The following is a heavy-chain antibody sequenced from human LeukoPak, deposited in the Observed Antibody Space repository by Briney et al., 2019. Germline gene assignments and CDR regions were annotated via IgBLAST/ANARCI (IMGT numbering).Heavy chain of an antibody. Sequence: GGSLKLSSAASGFTFSSYWMSWVRQAPGKGLEWVANIRQDGSEKYYVDSVKGRFTISRDNAKNSLYLQMNSLRAEDTAVYYCARGGDFNYYDSSGYYYWGQGTLVTVSS. V-gene: IGHV3-7*01. CDR3: ARGGDFNYYDSSGYYY. J-gene: IGHJ4*02. D-gene: IGHD3-22*01. CDR1: GFTFSSYW. CDR2: IRQDGSEK.